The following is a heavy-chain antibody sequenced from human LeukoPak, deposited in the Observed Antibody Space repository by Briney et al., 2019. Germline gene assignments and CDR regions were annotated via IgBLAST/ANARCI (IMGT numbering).Heavy chain of an antibody. CDR3: ARQYSSSSEFDY. V-gene: IGHV3-74*01. J-gene: IGHJ4*02. CDR2: INSDGTTT. CDR1: GFTLSNYW. Sequence: GGSLRLSCAASGFTLSNYWMHWVRQAPGKGLVWVSRINSDGTTTSSADSVKGRFTISRDNAKNTLCLQMNSLRAEDAAVYYCARQYSSSSEFDYWGQGTLVTVSS. D-gene: IGHD6-6*01.